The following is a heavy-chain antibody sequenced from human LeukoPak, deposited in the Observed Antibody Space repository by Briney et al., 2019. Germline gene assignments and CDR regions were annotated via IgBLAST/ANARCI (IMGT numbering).Heavy chain of an antibody. CDR1: GGTFSSFA. J-gene: IGHJ5*02. Sequence: GASVKVSCKASGGTFSSFAINWVRQAPGQGLEWMGGIIPIFGTANYTQKLQDRVTITADKSTSTAYMELNSLRSDDTAVYYCARGNSLGDDSWWFDPWGQGTLVTVSS. V-gene: IGHV1-69*06. CDR3: ARGNSLGDDSWWFDP. CDR2: IIPIFGTA. D-gene: IGHD3-16*01.